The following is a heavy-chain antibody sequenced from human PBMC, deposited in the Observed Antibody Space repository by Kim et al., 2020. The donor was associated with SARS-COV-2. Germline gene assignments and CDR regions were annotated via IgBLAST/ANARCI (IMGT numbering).Heavy chain of an antibody. CDR2: IKSKTDGGTT. Sequence: GGSLRLSCAASGFTFSNAWMSWVRQAPGKGLEWVGRIKSKTDGGTTDYAAPVKGRFTISRDDSKNMLYLQMNSLKTEDTAVYYCTSQHYYCSSTSCYESVWGQGTLVTVSS. CDR1: GFTFSNAW. D-gene: IGHD2-2*01. J-gene: IGHJ4*02. V-gene: IGHV3-15*01. CDR3: TSQHYYCSSTSCYESV.